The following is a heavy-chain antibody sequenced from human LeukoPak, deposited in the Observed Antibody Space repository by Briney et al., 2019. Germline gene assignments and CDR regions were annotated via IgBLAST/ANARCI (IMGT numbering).Heavy chain of an antibody. CDR2: IKQDGSEK. J-gene: IGHJ4*02. Sequence: QPGGSLRRSCAASGFTFSSYWSSWVRQAPAKGLEWVANIKQDGSEKYYVDSVKGRFTISRDNAKNSLYLQMNSLRADDTAVYYCARGGYDSSGYRIEDYWGQGALVTVSS. D-gene: IGHD3-22*01. CDR3: ARGGYDSSGYRIEDY. CDR1: GFTFSSYW. V-gene: IGHV3-7*01.